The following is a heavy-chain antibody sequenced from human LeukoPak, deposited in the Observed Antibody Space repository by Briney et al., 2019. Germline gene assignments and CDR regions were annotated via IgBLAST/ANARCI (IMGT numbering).Heavy chain of an antibody. CDR1: GFTFSSYA. CDR3: AKRRYDFWSGYYMGPRD. Sequence: GGSLRLSCAASGFTFSSYAMSWVRQAPGKGLEWVSAISGSGGSTYYADSVKGRFTISRDNSKNTLYLQMNSLRAEDTAVYYCAKRRYDFWSGYYMGPRDWGQGTLVTVSS. V-gene: IGHV3-23*01. J-gene: IGHJ4*02. CDR2: ISGSGGST. D-gene: IGHD3-3*01.